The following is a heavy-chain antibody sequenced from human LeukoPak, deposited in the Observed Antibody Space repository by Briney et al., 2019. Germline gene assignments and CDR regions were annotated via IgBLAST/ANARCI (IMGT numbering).Heavy chain of an antibody. CDR3: ARLVVVAATPGYFDY. D-gene: IGHD2-15*01. V-gene: IGHV3-11*06. J-gene: IGHJ4*02. Sequence: KPGGSLRLSCAASVFTFSDYYMSWVRQAPGKGLEWVSYITSSRYTNYADSVKDRFTISRDNAKTSLYLQMNSLRAEDTAIYYCARLVVVAATPGYFDYWGQGTLVTVSS. CDR2: ITSSRYT. CDR1: VFTFSDYY.